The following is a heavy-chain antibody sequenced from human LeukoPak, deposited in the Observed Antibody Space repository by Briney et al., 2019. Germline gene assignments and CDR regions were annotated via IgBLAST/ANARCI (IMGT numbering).Heavy chain of an antibody. Sequence: GGSLRLSCTASGFTFINYSMNWVRQAPGKGLEWVANIKPDGSAEYYMDSAKGRFTISRDYGKSSLNLQMNSLRVEDTAVYYCAKDHGRDYYGSGRYDYWGQGTLVTVSS. V-gene: IGHV3-7*01. J-gene: IGHJ4*02. D-gene: IGHD3-10*01. CDR1: GFTFINYS. CDR3: AKDHGRDYYGSGRYDY. CDR2: IKPDGSAE.